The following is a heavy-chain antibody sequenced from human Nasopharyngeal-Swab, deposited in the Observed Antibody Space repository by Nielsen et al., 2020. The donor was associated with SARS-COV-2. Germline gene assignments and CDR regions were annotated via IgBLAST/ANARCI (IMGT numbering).Heavy chain of an antibody. D-gene: IGHD2-21*02. CDR3: AKDLAYCGGDCYSGFDY. J-gene: IGHJ4*02. V-gene: IGHV3-30-3*01. CDR1: GFTFSSYA. Sequence: SLRLSCAASGFTFSSYAMHWVRQAPGKGLEWVAVISYDGSNKYYADSVKGRFTISRDNSKNTLYLQMNSLRAEDTAVYYCAKDLAYCGGDCYSGFDYWGQGTLVTVSS. CDR2: ISYDGSNK.